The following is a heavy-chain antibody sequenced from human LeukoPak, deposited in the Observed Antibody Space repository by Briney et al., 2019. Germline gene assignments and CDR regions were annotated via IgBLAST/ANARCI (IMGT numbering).Heavy chain of an antibody. V-gene: IGHV3-74*01. Sequence: HPGGSLRLSCAASGFTFSGYWMHWVRQAPGKGLVWVSRINIDGGNTNYADSVKGRFTISRDNAKDTLYLQMNSLRAEDTAVYYCARGRYYLDSWGQGTLVTVSS. D-gene: IGHD1-14*01. J-gene: IGHJ4*02. CDR1: GFTFSGYW. CDR3: ARGRYYLDS. CDR2: INIDGGNT.